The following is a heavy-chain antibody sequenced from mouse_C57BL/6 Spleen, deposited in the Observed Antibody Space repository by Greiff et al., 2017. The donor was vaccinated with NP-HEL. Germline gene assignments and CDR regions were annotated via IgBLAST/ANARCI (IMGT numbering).Heavy chain of an antibody. CDR2: IYPGDGDT. CDR1: GYAFSSYW. D-gene: IGHD2-4*01. J-gene: IGHJ4*01. Sequence: VQLQQSGAELVKPGASVKISCKASGYAFSSYWMNWVQQRPGKGLEWIGQIYPGDGDTNYNGKFKGKATLTADKSSSTAYMQRSSLTSADSAVYFCARDDYDGGNYAMDYWGQGTSVTVSS. CDR3: ARDDYDGGNYAMDY. V-gene: IGHV1-80*01.